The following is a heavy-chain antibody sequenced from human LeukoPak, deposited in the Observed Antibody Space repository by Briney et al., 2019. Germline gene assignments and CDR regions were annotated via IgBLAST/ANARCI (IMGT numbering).Heavy chain of an antibody. Sequence: SETLSLTCTVSGGSISSGDSYWSWIRQPPGKGLEWIGEINHSGSTNYNPSLKSRVTISVDTSKNQFSLKLSSVTAADTAVYYCARLSSFGYSYGHYYFDCWGQGTLVTVSS. CDR3: ARLSSFGYSYGHYYFDC. CDR1: GGSISSGDSY. V-gene: IGHV4-39*07. J-gene: IGHJ4*02. CDR2: INHSGST. D-gene: IGHD5-18*01.